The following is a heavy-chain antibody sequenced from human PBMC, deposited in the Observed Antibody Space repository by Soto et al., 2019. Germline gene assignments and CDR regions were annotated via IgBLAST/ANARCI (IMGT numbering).Heavy chain of an antibody. V-gene: IGHV3-33*01. CDR2: IWYDGSNK. CDR1: GFTFSSYG. CDR3: ARVGDIVVVPAALDV. D-gene: IGHD2-2*01. J-gene: IGHJ6*04. Sequence: PGGSLRLSCAASGFTFSSYGMHWVRQAPGKGLEWVAVIWYDGSNKYYADSVKGRFTISRDNSKNTLYLQMNSLRAEDTAVYYCARVGDIVVVPAALDVWGKGTTVTVPQ.